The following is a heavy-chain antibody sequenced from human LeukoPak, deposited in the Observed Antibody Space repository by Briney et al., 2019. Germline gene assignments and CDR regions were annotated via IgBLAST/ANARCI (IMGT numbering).Heavy chain of an antibody. V-gene: IGHV3-7*03. CDR3: EAYGSV. J-gene: IGHJ4*02. CDR2: IKEDGSET. Sequence: GGSLRLSCAVSGFTFSNYWMSWVRQAPGKGLEWVANIKEDGSETYYVDSVKGRFTISRDNDKNTLYLQMNSLRAEDTAVYYCEAYGSVWGQGTLVIVSS. D-gene: IGHD3-10*01. CDR1: GFTFSNYW.